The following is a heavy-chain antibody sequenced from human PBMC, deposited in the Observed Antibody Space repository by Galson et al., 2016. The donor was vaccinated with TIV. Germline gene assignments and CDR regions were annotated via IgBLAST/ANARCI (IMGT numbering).Heavy chain of an antibody. CDR1: GFSFSSFA. D-gene: IGHD3-16*02. Sequence: SLRLSCAASGFSFSSFAMSWVRQAPGKGLEWVASISGSGGHTHYGDSVQGRFTISRDDSKNALYLQMNSLRADETAVYYCAKSLFHTIEFGGLTVIFDYWGQGPLVTVSS. CDR3: AKSLFHTIEFGGLTVIFDY. CDR2: ISGSGGHT. J-gene: IGHJ4*02. V-gene: IGHV3-23*01.